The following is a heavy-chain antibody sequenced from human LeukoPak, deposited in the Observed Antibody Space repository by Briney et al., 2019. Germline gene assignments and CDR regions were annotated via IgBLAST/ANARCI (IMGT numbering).Heavy chain of an antibody. V-gene: IGHV3-15*01. D-gene: IGHD3-10*01. CDR2: IKSKTDGGTT. CDR3: TTDSWDYYGSGSPLFDY. J-gene: IGHJ4*02. CDR1: GFTFSNAW. Sequence: GGSLRLSWAASGFTFSNAWMSWVRQAPEKGLEWVGRIKSKTDGGTTDYAAPVKGRFTISRDDSKNTLYLQMNSLKTEDTAVYYCTTDSWDYYGSGSPLFDYWGQGTLVTVSS.